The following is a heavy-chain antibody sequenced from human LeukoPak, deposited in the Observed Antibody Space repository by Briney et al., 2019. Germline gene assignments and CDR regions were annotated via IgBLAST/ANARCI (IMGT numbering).Heavy chain of an antibody. CDR2: MYYSGST. CDR1: GGSISSYY. V-gene: IGHV4-59*08. J-gene: IGHJ5*02. D-gene: IGHD1-26*01. CDR3: ARRRVGATTWFDP. Sequence: SETLSLTCTVSGGSISSYYWSWIRQPPGKGLEWIGYMYYSGSTTYNPSLKSRVTISVDTSKNQFFLKLSSVTAADTAVYYCARRRVGATTWFDPWGRGTLVTVSS.